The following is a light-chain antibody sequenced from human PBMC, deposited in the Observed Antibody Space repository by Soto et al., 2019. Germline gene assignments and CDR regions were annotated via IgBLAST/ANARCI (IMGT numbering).Light chain of an antibody. CDR3: QSYDSSLSGFVV. V-gene: IGLV1-40*01. Sequence: QSVLTQPPSVSGAPGQRVTISCTGTISNIGAGYDVHWYQQLPGTAPKLLIYGNSNRPSGVPDRFSGSKSGTSASLAITGLHAEDQADYYCQSYDSSLSGFVVFGGGAQLTVL. CDR2: GNS. CDR1: ISNIGAGYD. J-gene: IGLJ2*01.